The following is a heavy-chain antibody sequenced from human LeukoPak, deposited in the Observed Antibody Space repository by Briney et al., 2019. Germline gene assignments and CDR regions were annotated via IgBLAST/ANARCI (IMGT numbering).Heavy chain of an antibody. V-gene: IGHV3-7*01. Sequence: GGSLRLSCAASGFTLSSYWMSWVRQAPGKGLEGVANIKQDGSEKYYVDSVKGRFTISRDNAKNSLYLQMNSLRAEDTAVYYCARDKLETAPNDYWGQGTLVTVSS. CDR1: GFTLSSYW. J-gene: IGHJ4*02. CDR2: IKQDGSEK. D-gene: IGHD4-23*01. CDR3: ARDKLETAPNDY.